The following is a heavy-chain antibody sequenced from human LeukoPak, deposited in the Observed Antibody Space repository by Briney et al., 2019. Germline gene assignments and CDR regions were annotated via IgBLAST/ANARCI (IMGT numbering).Heavy chain of an antibody. Sequence: PGGSLRLSCAASGFTFSSYEMNWVRQAPGKGLEWVSYISSSSSTIYYADSVKGRFTISRDNAKNSLYLQMNSLRAEDTAVYYCAREGTTVTLLEYYYYYYYMDVWGKGTTVTVSS. V-gene: IGHV3-48*01. CDR1: GFTFSSYE. J-gene: IGHJ6*03. D-gene: IGHD4-17*01. CDR3: AREGTTVTLLEYYYYYYYMDV. CDR2: ISSSSSTI.